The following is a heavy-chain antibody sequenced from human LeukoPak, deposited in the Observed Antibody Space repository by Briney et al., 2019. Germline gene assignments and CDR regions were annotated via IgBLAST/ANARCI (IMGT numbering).Heavy chain of an antibody. V-gene: IGHV1-2*02. Sequence: ASVKVSCKASGYTFAGYYMHWVREAPGQGLEWMGWINPNSGGTNYAQKFQGRVTMTRDTSISTAYMELSRLRSDDTAGYYCAADGRVVRFLEWLPRWFDPWGQGTLVTVSS. J-gene: IGHJ5*02. CDR2: INPNSGGT. D-gene: IGHD3-3*01. CDR1: GYTFAGYY. CDR3: AADGRVVRFLEWLPRWFDP.